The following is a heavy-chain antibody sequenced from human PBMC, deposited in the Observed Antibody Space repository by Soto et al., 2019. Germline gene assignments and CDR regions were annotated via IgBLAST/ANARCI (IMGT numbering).Heavy chain of an antibody. CDR1: GFSLSGYE. V-gene: IGHV3-48*03. J-gene: IGHJ4*02. Sequence: SLSCVASGFSLSGYEMNGVRQAPGKGLEWVSYIGSRGNMIYYADSVRGRFTISRDSAKNSLYLQMNSLRAEDSALYYCARVTAPLKSYFDPWGQGNMVTVFS. D-gene: IGHD3-9*01. CDR2: IGSRGNMI. CDR3: ARVTAPLKSYFDP.